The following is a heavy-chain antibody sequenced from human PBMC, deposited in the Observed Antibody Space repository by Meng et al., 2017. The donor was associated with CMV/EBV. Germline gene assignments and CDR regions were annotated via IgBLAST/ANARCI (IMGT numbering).Heavy chain of an antibody. CDR2: ISPSGNYI. D-gene: IGHD5/OR15-5a*01. J-gene: IGHJ6*02. V-gene: IGHV3-21*06. CDR3: ARDGLRNYYYYGMDV. CDR1: GFTFRTSG. Sequence: GESLKISCAASGFTFRTSGMNWVRQAPGKGLEWVSSISPSGNYIYYAASLKGRFTISRDNANNSLFLQMNSLRAEDTAVYFCARDGLRNYYYYGMDVWGQGTTVTVS.